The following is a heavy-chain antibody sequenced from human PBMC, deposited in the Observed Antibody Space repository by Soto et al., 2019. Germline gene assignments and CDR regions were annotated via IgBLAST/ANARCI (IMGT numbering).Heavy chain of an antibody. CDR3: ARALRLFDP. CDR1: GGSFSGYY. Sequence: SKTLSVTCAVYGGSFSGYYWSWIRQPPGKGLEWIGESNHSGSTNYNPSLKSRVTISVDTSKNQFSLKLSSVTAADTAVYYCARALRLFDPWGQGTLVTVSS. V-gene: IGHV4-34*01. CDR2: SNHSGST. D-gene: IGHD3-3*01. J-gene: IGHJ5*02.